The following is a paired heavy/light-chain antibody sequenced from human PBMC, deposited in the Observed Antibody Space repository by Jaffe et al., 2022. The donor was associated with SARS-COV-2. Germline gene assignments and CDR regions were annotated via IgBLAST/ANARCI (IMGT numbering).Light chain of an antibody. CDR1: NFGIKT. V-gene: IGLV3-21*04. J-gene: IGLJ3*02. CDR2: SDT. Sequence: SFVLTQPPSVSAAPGTAATITCGGNNFGIKTVHWYRERPGQAPVLVIYSDTERPSGIPERFSGFKSGNTATLTITRVEAGDEADYYCQVWDGYNGGVFGGGTKLTVL. CDR3: QVWDGYNGGV.
Heavy chain of an antibody. J-gene: IGHJ5*02. Sequence: QVQLMEAGGGLVKPGGSLRLSCEVSGFVFSDYYMSWIRQAPGKGLEWLSYIGSGDTYTTYAESVKGRFTISRDNAQNSLYLQMNNLRTDDTALYFCARHRRGYGSYWFDRWGQGTLVTVSS. CDR1: GFVFSDYY. D-gene: IGHD3-10*01. V-gene: IGHV3-11*06. CDR3: ARHRRGYGSYWFDR. CDR2: IGSGDTYT.